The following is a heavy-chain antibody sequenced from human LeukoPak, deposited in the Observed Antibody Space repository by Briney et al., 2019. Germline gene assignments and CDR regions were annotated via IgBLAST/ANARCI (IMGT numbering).Heavy chain of an antibody. Sequence: SETLSLTCTVSGDSISSSIYYRGWIRQPPGKGLEWIGCIYYNGYTYYTSSLKSRVTIFVNTSKNQFSLKLISVTAADTAVYYCARQGGDTMVRGVVRDWFDPWGQGTLVTVSS. D-gene: IGHD3-10*01. CDR2: IYYNGYT. J-gene: IGHJ5*02. CDR3: ARQGGDTMVRGVVRDWFDP. CDR1: GDSISSSIYY. V-gene: IGHV4-39*01.